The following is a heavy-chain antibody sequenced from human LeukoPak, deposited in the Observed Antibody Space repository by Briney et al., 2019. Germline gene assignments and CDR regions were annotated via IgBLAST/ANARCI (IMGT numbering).Heavy chain of an antibody. D-gene: IGHD3-10*01. CDR1: GGTFSSYA. V-gene: IGHV1-69*01. Sequence: SVKVSCKASGGTFSSYAISWVRQAPGQGLEWMGGIIPIFGTANYAQKFQGRVAITADESTSTAYMELSSLRSEDTAVYYCARDQYATMVRGVIIGVGDYWGQGTLVTVSS. J-gene: IGHJ4*02. CDR2: IIPIFGTA. CDR3: ARDQYATMVRGVIIGVGDY.